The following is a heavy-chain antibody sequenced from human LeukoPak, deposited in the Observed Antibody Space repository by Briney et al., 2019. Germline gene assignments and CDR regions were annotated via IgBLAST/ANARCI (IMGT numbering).Heavy chain of an antibody. Sequence: SETLSLTCTVSGGSISSYYWSWVRQPAGKGLEWIGRIYTSGNTNYNPSLKGRVTMTVDTSKNQFSLNLSSVTAADTAVYYCARGETQLLRYFDWSYWGQGTLVTVSS. V-gene: IGHV4-4*07. CDR1: GGSISSYY. J-gene: IGHJ4*02. CDR3: ARGETQLLRYFDWSY. CDR2: IYTSGNT. D-gene: IGHD3-9*01.